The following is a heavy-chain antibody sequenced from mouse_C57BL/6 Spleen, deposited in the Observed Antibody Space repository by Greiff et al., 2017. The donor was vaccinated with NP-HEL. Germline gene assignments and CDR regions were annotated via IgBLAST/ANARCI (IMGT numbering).Heavy chain of an antibody. D-gene: IGHD1-1*01. CDR2: IDPEDGDT. J-gene: IGHJ3*01. V-gene: IGHV14-1*01. Sequence: VQLQQSGAELVRPGASVKLSCTASGFNIKDYYMHWVKQRPEQGLEWIGRIDPEDGDTEYAPKFQGKATMTADTSSNTAYLQLSSLTSEDTAVYYCTTEGNYYGSSPWFAYWGQGTLVTVSA. CDR1: GFNIKDYY. CDR3: TTEGNYYGSSPWFAY.